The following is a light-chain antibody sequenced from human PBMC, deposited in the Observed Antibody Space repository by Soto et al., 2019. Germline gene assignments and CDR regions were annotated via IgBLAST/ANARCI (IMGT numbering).Light chain of an antibody. V-gene: IGKV1-5*03. CDR2: KAS. Sequence: DVQMTQSPSTLSASVGDRVTITCRASQSISDWLAWYQQKPGKAPKLLIYKASSLESGVPSRFSGSGSGTELTLTISSLQPDDFATYYCHQYYSYSRTFGQGTKVEIK. J-gene: IGKJ1*01. CDR1: QSISDW. CDR3: HQYYSYSRT.